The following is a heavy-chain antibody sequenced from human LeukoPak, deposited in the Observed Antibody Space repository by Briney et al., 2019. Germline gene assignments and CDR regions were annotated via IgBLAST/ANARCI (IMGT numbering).Heavy chain of an antibody. J-gene: IGHJ4*02. Sequence: PGGSLRLSCAASGFTFSSYWMHWVRQAAGKGLVWVSRINSDGSSTAYADSVKGRFTISRDNAKNTLYLQMNSLRAEDTAVYYCTRSLSGSDYSPDYWGQGNVVSVSS. V-gene: IGHV3-74*03. CDR1: GFTFSSYW. CDR3: TRSLSGSDYSPDY. CDR2: INSDGSST. D-gene: IGHD2-21*01.